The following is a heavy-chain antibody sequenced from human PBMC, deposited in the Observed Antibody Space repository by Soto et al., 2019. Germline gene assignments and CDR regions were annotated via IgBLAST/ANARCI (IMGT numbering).Heavy chain of an antibody. D-gene: IGHD6-13*01. CDR1: GGSISSGGYY. V-gene: IGHV4-31*03. Sequence: PSETLSLTCTVSGGSISSGGYYWSWIRQHPGKSLEWIGYIYYNGNTYYNPSLKSRVTISLDTSKSQFSLKLTSVTAADTAVYYCASAVRSWFYFDYWGQGALVTVSS. CDR3: ASAVRSWFYFDY. CDR2: IYYNGNT. J-gene: IGHJ4*02.